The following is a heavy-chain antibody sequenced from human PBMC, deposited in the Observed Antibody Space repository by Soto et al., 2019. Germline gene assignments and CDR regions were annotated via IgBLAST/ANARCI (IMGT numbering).Heavy chain of an antibody. D-gene: IGHD3-10*01. Sequence: GGSLRLSCAASGFTFSSYAMSWVRQAPGKGLEWVSAISGSGGSTYYADSVKGRFTISRDNSKNTLYLQMNSLRAEDTAVYYCAKDRQYYYGSGSYRTNDAFDIWGQGTMVTVSS. CDR2: ISGSGGST. CDR1: GFTFSSYA. CDR3: AKDRQYYYGSGSYRTNDAFDI. J-gene: IGHJ3*02. V-gene: IGHV3-23*01.